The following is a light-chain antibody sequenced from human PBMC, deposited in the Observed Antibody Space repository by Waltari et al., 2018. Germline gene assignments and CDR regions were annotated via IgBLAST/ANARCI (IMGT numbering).Light chain of an antibody. Sequence: DIQMTQSPSSLSASVGDRVTITCRTSQGINSYLAWYQQKPGKAPNLLIYKASTLQSGVPSRFSGSGSGTDFTLTISSLQPEDFATYYCQQDNTNPPTFGQGTKVEIK. CDR2: KAS. J-gene: IGKJ1*01. CDR1: QGINSY. CDR3: QQDNTNPPT. V-gene: IGKV1-16*01.